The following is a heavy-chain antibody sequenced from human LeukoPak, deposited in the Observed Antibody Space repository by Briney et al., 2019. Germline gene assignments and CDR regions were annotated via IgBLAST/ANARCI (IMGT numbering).Heavy chain of an antibody. D-gene: IGHD1-26*01. CDR2: IYSGGST. CDR3: ARQKKKWELRKNWFDP. CDR1: GFTVSSNY. Sequence: GGSLRLSCAASGFTVSSNYMSWVRQAPGKGLEWVSVIYSGGSTYYADSVKGRFTISRDNSKNTLFLQMNSLRAEDTAVYYCARQKKKWELRKNWFDPWGQGTLVTVSS. J-gene: IGHJ5*02. V-gene: IGHV3-66*02.